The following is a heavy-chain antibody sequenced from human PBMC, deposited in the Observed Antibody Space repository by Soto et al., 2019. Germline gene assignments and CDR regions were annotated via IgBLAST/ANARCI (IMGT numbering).Heavy chain of an antibody. CDR1: GYTVTSYG. Sequence: QVQLVQSGAEVKKPGASVKVSCKAFGYTVTSYGISWVRQAPGQGLEWIGWISAYNGNTNYAQKLQGRVTMTTGTSTSTAYMELRSLRADDTAVYYCARGQATMIVVVGDYWGQGTLVTVSS. D-gene: IGHD3-22*01. J-gene: IGHJ4*02. CDR2: ISAYNGNT. V-gene: IGHV1-18*01. CDR3: ARGQATMIVVVGDY.